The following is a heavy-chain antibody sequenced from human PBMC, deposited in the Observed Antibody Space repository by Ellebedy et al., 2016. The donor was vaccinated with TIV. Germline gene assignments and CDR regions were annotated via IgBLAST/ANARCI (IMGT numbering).Heavy chain of an antibody. V-gene: IGHV1-2*02. CDR2: INPKTGDT. CDR3: ARVTAAGSYWYFDL. Sequence: ASVKVSXXASGYTFNDYYIHWVRQAPGQGLEWMGWINPKTGDTNYGQKFQGRVTMTRDTSINTAYMGLNRLTSDDTAVYYCARVTAAGSYWYFDLWGRGTLVIVSS. D-gene: IGHD2-21*02. J-gene: IGHJ2*01. CDR1: GYTFNDYY.